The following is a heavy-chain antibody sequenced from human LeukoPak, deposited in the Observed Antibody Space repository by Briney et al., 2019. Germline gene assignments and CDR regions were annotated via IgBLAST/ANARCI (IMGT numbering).Heavy chain of an antibody. Sequence: PSETLSLTCTVSGGSITSYYWTWIRQSPGKGLEWIGYTSYSGRTNANPSLKSRVTLSVDASKSQFSLKMSSLTAADTAVYYCARTTGYSSTWEFDSWGQGTLVTVSS. V-gene: IGHV4-59*01. CDR1: GGSITSYY. CDR2: TSYSGRT. D-gene: IGHD6-13*01. CDR3: ARTTGYSSTWEFDS. J-gene: IGHJ4*02.